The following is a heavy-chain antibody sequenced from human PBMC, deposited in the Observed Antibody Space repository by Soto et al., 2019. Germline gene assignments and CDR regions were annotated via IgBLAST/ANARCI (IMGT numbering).Heavy chain of an antibody. Sequence: QVQLQESGPGLVKPSGTLSLTCAVSGGSIRSRHWWSWVRQTPGKGLEWIGEIFHSGSTNYNPSLKSRVTISVDTSKNQFFLKLNSVTAADTGVYYCARGEQQLVYFDYWGQGTLVIVSS. D-gene: IGHD6-13*01. CDR1: GGSIRSRHW. CDR2: IFHSGST. CDR3: ARGEQQLVYFDY. J-gene: IGHJ4*02. V-gene: IGHV4-4*02.